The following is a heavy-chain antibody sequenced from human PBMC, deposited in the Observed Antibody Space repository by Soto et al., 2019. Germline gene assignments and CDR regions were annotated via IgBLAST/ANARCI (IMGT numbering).Heavy chain of an antibody. Sequence: QVQLVQSGAEVKKPGSSVKVSCTASGGTFSSYAISWVRQAPGQGLEWMGGIIPIFGTANYAQKFQGRVTITADESTSTAYMELSSLRSEDTAVYYCARGGTYYYDSSGSHLTAFDIWGQGTMVTVSS. CDR1: GGTFSSYA. V-gene: IGHV1-69*01. CDR2: IIPIFGTA. CDR3: ARGGTYYYDSSGSHLTAFDI. J-gene: IGHJ3*02. D-gene: IGHD3-22*01.